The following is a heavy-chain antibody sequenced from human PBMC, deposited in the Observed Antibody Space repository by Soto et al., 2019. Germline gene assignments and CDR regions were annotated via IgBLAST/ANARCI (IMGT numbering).Heavy chain of an antibody. D-gene: IGHD4-4*01. V-gene: IGHV4-31*03. CDR1: GGSISSGSYY. CDR2: IYYSGST. J-gene: IGHJ1*01. CDR3: ARVYSVAMTTVAYFQH. Sequence: LSLTSKVSGGSISSGSYYWSGIRQHPEKGLEWIGYIYYSGSTYYNPSLKSRITISVDTSKNQFSLRLSSVTAADTAVYYCARVYSVAMTTVAYFQHWGQGTLVTVSS.